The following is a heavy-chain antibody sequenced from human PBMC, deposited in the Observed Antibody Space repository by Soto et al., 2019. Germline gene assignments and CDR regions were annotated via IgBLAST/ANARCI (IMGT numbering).Heavy chain of an antibody. Sequence: SETLCLTCTVSGGSVRSGSYYWSWIRQPPGKGLEWIGYIYYSGSTNYNPSLKSRVTISVDTSKNQFSLKLSSVTAADTAVYYCARVASGYLGAFDIWGQGTMVTVSS. J-gene: IGHJ3*02. CDR1: GGSVRSGSYY. CDR2: IYYSGST. CDR3: ARVASGYLGAFDI. V-gene: IGHV4-61*01. D-gene: IGHD5-12*01.